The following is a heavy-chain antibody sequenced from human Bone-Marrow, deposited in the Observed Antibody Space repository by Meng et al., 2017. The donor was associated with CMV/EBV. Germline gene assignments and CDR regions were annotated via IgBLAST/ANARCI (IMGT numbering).Heavy chain of an antibody. D-gene: IGHD6-6*01. J-gene: IGHJ4*02. CDR1: RGSINSSNYY. V-gene: IGHV4-39*01. Sequence: SETLSLTCSVSRGSINSSNYYWGWIRQPPGKGLEWIGIIYYSGSTYYNPSLKSRVTISVDTSKNQFSLKLSSVTAADTAVYYCARHSLVWNYFDYWGQGTLVTVSS. CDR2: IYYSGST. CDR3: ARHSLVWNYFDY.